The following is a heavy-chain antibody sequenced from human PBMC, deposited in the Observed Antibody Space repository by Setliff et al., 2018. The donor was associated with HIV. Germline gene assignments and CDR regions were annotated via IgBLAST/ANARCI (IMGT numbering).Heavy chain of an antibody. V-gene: IGHV4-59*01. D-gene: IGHD3-22*01. CDR3: ARGRQDSYYDSTSYYWGDAFDI. CDR2: IYYSGDT. Sequence: SETLSLTCTVSGGSIKNYYWSWIQQSPEKGLEWIGYIYYSGDTNYNPSLRSRVTISVDTSQNRFSLRLTSVTAADTGVYFCARGRQDSYYDSTSYYWGDAFDIWGQGTRVTVSS. CDR1: GGSIKNYY. J-gene: IGHJ3*02.